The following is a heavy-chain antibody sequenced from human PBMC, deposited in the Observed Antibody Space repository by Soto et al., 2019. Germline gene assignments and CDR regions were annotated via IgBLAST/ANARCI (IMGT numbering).Heavy chain of an antibody. CDR1: GFTFSSYG. CDR3: AKDAYYYDSSGYISIYGMDV. CDR2: ISYDGSNK. Sequence: QVQLVESGGGVVQPGRSLRLSCAASGFTFSSYGMHWVRQAPGTGLEWVAVISYDGSNKYYADSVKGRFTISRDNSKNTLYLQMNSLRAEDTAVYYCAKDAYYYDSSGYISIYGMDVWGQGTTVTVSS. J-gene: IGHJ6*02. D-gene: IGHD3-22*01. V-gene: IGHV3-30*18.